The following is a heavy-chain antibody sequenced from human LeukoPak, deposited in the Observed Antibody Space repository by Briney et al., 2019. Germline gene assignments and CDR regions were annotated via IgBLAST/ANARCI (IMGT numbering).Heavy chain of an antibody. J-gene: IGHJ4*02. V-gene: IGHV3-21*01. D-gene: IGHD3-22*01. CDR3: ARDEGGYYNY. Sequence: PGGSLRLSCAASGFTFSSYSMNWVRQAPGKGLEWVSSISSSSGYIYYADSVKGRFTISRDNAKNSLYLQMNSLRAEDTAVYYCARDEGGYYNYWGQGTLVTVSS. CDR1: GFTFSSYS. CDR2: ISSSSGYI.